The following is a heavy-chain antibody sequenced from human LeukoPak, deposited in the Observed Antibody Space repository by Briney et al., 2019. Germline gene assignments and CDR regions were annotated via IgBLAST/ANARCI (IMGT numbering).Heavy chain of an antibody. D-gene: IGHD3-10*01. CDR2: ISWNSGSI. CDR3: AKDISRGSGEYYFDY. Sequence: GGSLRLSCAASGFTFSSYSMNWVRQAPGKGLEWVSGISWNSGSIGYADSVKGRFTISRDNAKNSLYLQMNSLRAEDTALYYCAKDISRGSGEYYFDYWGQGTLVTVSS. J-gene: IGHJ4*02. V-gene: IGHV3-9*01. CDR1: GFTFSSYS.